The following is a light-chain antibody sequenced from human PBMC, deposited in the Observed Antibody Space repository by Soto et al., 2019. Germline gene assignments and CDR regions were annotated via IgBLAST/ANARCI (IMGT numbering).Light chain of an antibody. CDR2: VTF. CDR3: QQYNKWPLT. Sequence: EIVMTQSPATLSVSPGERATLSCRASQSVSSNLAWYQQKPGQAPRLLIYVTFTRATGIPARFSGSGSGTDFTLTISTLQSEDFAVYYCQQYNKWPLTFGGGTKVEIK. CDR1: QSVSSN. V-gene: IGKV3-15*01. J-gene: IGKJ4*01.